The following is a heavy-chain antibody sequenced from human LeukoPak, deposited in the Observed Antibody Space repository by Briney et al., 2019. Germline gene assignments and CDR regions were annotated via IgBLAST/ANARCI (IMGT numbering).Heavy chain of an antibody. J-gene: IGHJ4*02. Sequence: GGSLRLSCAASGFTFSSYSMNWVRQAPGKGLEWVSSISSRSSYIYYADSVKGRFTISRDNAKNSLYLQMNSLRAEDTAVYYCARGGTAMVPVDYWGQGTLVTVSS. D-gene: IGHD5-18*01. V-gene: IGHV3-21*01. CDR1: GFTFSSYS. CDR2: ISSRSSYI. CDR3: ARGGTAMVPVDY.